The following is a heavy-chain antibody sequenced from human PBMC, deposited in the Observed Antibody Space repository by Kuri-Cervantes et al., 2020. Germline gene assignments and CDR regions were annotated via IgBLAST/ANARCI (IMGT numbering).Heavy chain of an antibody. V-gene: IGHV4-39*07. CDR3: ARVMSIGDDFWSGIYYYYYYMDV. CDR2: IYHSGST. J-gene: IGHJ6*03. CDR1: GGSISSSSYY. Sequence: SETLSLTCTVSGGSISSSSYYWGWIRQPPGKGLEWIGEIYHSGSTNYNPSLKSRVAISVDKSKNQFSLKLSSVTAADTAVYYCARVMSIGDDFWSGIYYYYYYMDVWGKGTTVTVSS. D-gene: IGHD3-3*01.